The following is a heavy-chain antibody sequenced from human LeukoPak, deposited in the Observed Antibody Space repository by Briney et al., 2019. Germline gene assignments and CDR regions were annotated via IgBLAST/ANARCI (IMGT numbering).Heavy chain of an antibody. CDR3: ARGGSIVGATPHDTFDI. J-gene: IGHJ3*02. CDR1: GGAISFYY. D-gene: IGHD1-26*01. V-gene: IGHV4-59*01. Sequence: SETLSLTCTVSGGAISFYYWGWIRQPPGKGLDWIAYMYYSGSTNYNPSLKSRVSISVDTSKNQFSLKLTSVTAADTAVYYCARGGSIVGATPHDTFDIWGQGTMVTVSS. CDR2: MYYSGST.